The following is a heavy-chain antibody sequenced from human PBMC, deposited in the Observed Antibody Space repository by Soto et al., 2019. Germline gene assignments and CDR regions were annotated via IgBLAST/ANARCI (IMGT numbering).Heavy chain of an antibody. J-gene: IGHJ4*02. V-gene: IGHV3-23*01. Sequence: GESLKISCAASGFTFSSYAMTWVRQVPGKGLEWVSVIGGSGATTYYADSVKGRFTISRDNSKNTAYLQMNSLRVEDTAIYYCAKRVFNGSSWSSFDSWGQGTLVTVSS. CDR2: IGGSGATT. CDR3: AKRVFNGSSWSSFDS. CDR1: GFTFSSYA. D-gene: IGHD6-13*01.